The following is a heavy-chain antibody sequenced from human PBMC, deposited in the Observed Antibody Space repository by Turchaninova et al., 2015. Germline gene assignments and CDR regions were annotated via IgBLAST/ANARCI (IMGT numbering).Heavy chain of an antibody. CDR2: VILGGSN. CDR1: GGSFSGYY. Sequence: QVQLQQWGAGLLKPSETLSLTCAVYGGSFSGYYWSWIRKSPGKGLEWIGDVILGGSNNYNPSLKTRVTISLDTSQNQFPLKLSSVTAADTAVYYCARGWSGYGHRTAYFYFFDAWGKGTTVTVSS. V-gene: IGHV4-34*12. CDR3: ARGWSGYGHRTAYFYFFDA. J-gene: IGHJ6*04. D-gene: IGHD3-3*01.